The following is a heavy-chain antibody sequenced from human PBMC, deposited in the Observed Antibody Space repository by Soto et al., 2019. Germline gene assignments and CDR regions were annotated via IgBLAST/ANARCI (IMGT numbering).Heavy chain of an antibody. CDR2: ISGYNDNT. CDR1: GYPLSSYG. J-gene: IGHJ4*03. CDR3: ARDPDTYVYHRACYFDL. Sequence: GASVKVSSKTSGYPLSSYGLRWVRQAPGQGLEWMGWISGYNDNTGYAENLQDRVTMSTDTSTATVYMELRSLRSDDTAVYYCARDPDTYVYHRACYFDLWGQGTLVTVSS. V-gene: IGHV1-18*01. D-gene: IGHD2-8*01.